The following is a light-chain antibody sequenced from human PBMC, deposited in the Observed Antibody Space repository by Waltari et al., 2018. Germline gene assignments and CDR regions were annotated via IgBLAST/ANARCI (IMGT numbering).Light chain of an antibody. CDR1: QSVGNNY. CDR2: GAS. CDR3: QQYATSPLT. V-gene: IGKV3-20*01. Sequence: EIVLTQSPGTLSLSPGERATLSCRASQSVGNNYLAWYQKEGGQAPRLLIYGASGRATGIPDRFSGSGSGTDFTLTISRLEPEDFAVYYCQQYATSPLTFGGGTKVEI. J-gene: IGKJ4*01.